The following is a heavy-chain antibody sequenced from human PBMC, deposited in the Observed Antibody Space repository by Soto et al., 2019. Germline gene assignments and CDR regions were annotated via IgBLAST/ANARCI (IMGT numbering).Heavy chain of an antibody. D-gene: IGHD6-13*01. CDR3: AKAEQQLVYYYYGMDV. CDR2: ISGSGGST. J-gene: IGHJ6*02. Sequence: GGSLTLSCAASGFTFSSYAMSWVRQAPGQGLEWVSAISGSGGSTYYADSVKGRFTISRDNSKNTLYLQMNSLRAEDTAVYYCAKAEQQLVYYYYGMDVWGQGTTVTVSS. V-gene: IGHV3-23*01. CDR1: GFTFSSYA.